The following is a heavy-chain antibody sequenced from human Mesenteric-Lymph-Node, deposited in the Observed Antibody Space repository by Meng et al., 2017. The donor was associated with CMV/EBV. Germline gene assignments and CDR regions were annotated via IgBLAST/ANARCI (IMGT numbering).Heavy chain of an antibody. J-gene: IGHJ4*02. CDR1: GFTFSSYA. CDR2: ISGSGGST. Sequence: GESLKISCAASGFTFSSYAMSWVRQAPGKGLEWVSAISGSGGSTYYADSVKGRFTISRDNSKNTLYLQMNSPRAEDTAVYYCAKRRYCTNGVCYQLFDYWGQGTLVTVSS. V-gene: IGHV3-23*01. D-gene: IGHD2-8*01. CDR3: AKRRYCTNGVCYQLFDY.